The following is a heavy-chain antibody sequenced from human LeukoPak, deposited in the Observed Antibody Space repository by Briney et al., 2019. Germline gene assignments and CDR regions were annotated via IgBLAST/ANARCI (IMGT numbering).Heavy chain of an antibody. J-gene: IGHJ4*02. CDR1: GFTFSSYA. Sequence: PGGSLRLSCAASGFTFSSYAMSWVRQAPGKGLEWVSAISGSGGSTYYADSVKGRFTVSRDNSKNTLYLRMNSLRAEDTAVYYCAKDHCSSTSCYTDSNYGDYWGQGTLVTVSS. D-gene: IGHD2-2*02. CDR2: ISGSGGST. V-gene: IGHV3-23*01. CDR3: AKDHCSSTSCYTDSNYGDY.